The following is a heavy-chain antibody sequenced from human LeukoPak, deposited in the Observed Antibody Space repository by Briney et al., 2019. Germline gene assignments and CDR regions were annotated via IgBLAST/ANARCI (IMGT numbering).Heavy chain of an antibody. CDR2: IYTSGST. J-gene: IGHJ4*02. V-gene: IGHV4-38-2*02. Sequence: SETLSLTCTVSGYSISSGYYWGWIRQPPGKGLEWIGRIYTSGSTNYNPSLKSRVTISVDTSKNQFSLKLSSVTAADTAVYYCARIDRVHPYYFDYWGQGTLVTVSS. CDR3: ARIDRVHPYYFDY. CDR1: GYSISSGYY. D-gene: IGHD1-14*01.